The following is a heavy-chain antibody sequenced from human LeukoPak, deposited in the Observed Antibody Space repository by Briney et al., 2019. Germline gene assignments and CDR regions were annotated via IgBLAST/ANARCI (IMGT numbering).Heavy chain of an antibody. J-gene: IGHJ6*03. CDR1: GATFSSYA. D-gene: IGHD3-3*01. CDR3: ARTYYDFWSPSTDYYYYMDV. Sequence: SSVKVSCKASGATFSSYAISWVRQAPGQGLEWMGRIIPIFGTANYAQKFQGRVTITTDESTSTAYMELSSLRSEDTAVYYCARTYYDFWSPSTDYYYYMDVWGKGTTVTVSS. V-gene: IGHV1-69*05. CDR2: IIPIFGTA.